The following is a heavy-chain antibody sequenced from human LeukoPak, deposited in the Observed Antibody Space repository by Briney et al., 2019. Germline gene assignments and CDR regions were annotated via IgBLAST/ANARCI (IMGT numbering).Heavy chain of an antibody. Sequence: SETLSLTCAVYGGSFSGYYWSWIRQPPGKGLESIGEIDHSGSTNYHPSTKRRVTVSVDTSKNHVSLKLSSVTAADTAGYYCARLGCSSTSCYGNFDYWGQGTLVTVSS. J-gene: IGHJ4*02. CDR2: IDHSGST. CDR1: GGSFSGYY. D-gene: IGHD2-2*01. V-gene: IGHV4-34*01. CDR3: ARLGCSSTSCYGNFDY.